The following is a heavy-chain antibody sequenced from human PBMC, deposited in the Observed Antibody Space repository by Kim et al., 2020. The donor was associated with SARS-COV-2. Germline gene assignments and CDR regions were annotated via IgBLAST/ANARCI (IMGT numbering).Heavy chain of an antibody. Sequence: SETLSLTCTVSGGSISSGGYYWSWIRQHPEKGLEWIGYIYYSGSTYYNPSLKSRVTISVDTSKNQFSLKLSSVTAADTAVYYCARDQFIAVAGTKLYYYGMDVWGQGTTVTVSS. CDR1: GGSISSGGYY. CDR3: ARDQFIAVAGTKLYYYGMDV. CDR2: IYYSGST. V-gene: IGHV4-31*03. D-gene: IGHD6-19*01. J-gene: IGHJ6*02.